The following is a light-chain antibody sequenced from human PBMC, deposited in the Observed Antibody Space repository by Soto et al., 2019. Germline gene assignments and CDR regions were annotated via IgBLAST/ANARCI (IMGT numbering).Light chain of an antibody. CDR1: HSNIGRNS. Sequence: QSVLTQPPSASGTPGQRVTIPCSGTHSNIGRNSVNWYLQLPGTAPRLLIFSSNQRPLGVPDRFSGSRSGTSASLAITGLRSEDDAYYYCAAWDDSLNGRVFGGGTTLTVL. J-gene: IGLJ3*02. CDR3: AAWDDSLNGRV. V-gene: IGLV1-44*01. CDR2: SSN.